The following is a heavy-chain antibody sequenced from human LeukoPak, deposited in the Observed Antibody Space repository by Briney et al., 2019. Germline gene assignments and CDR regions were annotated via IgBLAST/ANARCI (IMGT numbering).Heavy chain of an antibody. J-gene: IGHJ5*02. Sequence: GGSLRLSCAASGFTFRDYTMNWVRQSPGKGLQWVSYVSFGSSYISYADSLKGRFTISRDDAKSSVYLEMTSLRAEDTAVYYCARASTEYAVTDGFDTWGPGILVTVSS. V-gene: IGHV3-21*01. CDR2: VSFGSSYI. CDR3: ARASTEYAVTDGFDT. CDR1: GFTFRDYT. D-gene: IGHD4-17*01.